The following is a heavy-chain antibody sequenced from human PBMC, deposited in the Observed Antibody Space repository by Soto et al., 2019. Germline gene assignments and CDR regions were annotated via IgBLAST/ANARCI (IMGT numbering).Heavy chain of an antibody. Sequence: PSETLSLTCTVSSGSISSSSNHWGWIRQPPGKGLEWIGNINYSGSTYYNPSLQSRLTISVDTSNNQFSLKLSSVTAADTAVYYCAKLAGYCSGTSCYGHYAMDDWGQGTTVTVSS. V-gene: IGHV4-39*01. CDR3: AKLAGYCSGTSCYGHYAMDD. D-gene: IGHD2-2*01. CDR1: SGSISSSSNH. CDR2: INYSGST. J-gene: IGHJ6*02.